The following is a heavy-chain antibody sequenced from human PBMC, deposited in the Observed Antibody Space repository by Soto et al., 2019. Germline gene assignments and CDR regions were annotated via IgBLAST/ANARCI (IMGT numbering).Heavy chain of an antibody. Sequence: ASVKVSCKASGYTFTGCYMHWVRQAPGQGLEWMGWINPNSGGTNYAQKFQGRVTMTRDTSISTAYMELSRLRSDDTAVYYCARPEGYYYGMDVWGQGTTVTVSS. CDR1: GYTFTGCY. V-gene: IGHV1-2*02. CDR3: ARPEGYYYGMDV. J-gene: IGHJ6*02. CDR2: INPNSGGT.